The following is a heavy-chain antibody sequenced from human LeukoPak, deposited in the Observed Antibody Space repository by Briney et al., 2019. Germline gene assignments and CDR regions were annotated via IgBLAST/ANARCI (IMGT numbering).Heavy chain of an antibody. CDR1: GYTFTGYY. J-gene: IGHJ4*02. Sequence: ASVKVSCKASGYTFTGYYMHWVRQAPGQGLEWMGWINPNSGGTNYAQKFQGRVTMTRDTSISTAYMELSRLRSDDTAVYYCARDLYLFGGSSPVDYWGQGTLVTVSS. CDR3: ARDLYLFGGSSPVDY. V-gene: IGHV1-2*02. D-gene: IGHD3-3*01. CDR2: INPNSGGT.